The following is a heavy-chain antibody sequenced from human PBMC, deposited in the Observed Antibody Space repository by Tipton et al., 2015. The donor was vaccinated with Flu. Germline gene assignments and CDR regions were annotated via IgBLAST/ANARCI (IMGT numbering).Heavy chain of an antibody. CDR3: ARRVVPRYCSRGSCYSESDWYFDH. Sequence: VQLVQSGAEVKKPGESLKISCKGSGYSFTSYWIGWVRQMPGKGLEWMGIIYPGDSDTRYSPSFQGQVTISADKSISTAYLQWSSLKASDTAMYYCARRVVPRYCSRGSCYSESDWYFDHWGRGTLVTVAS. CDR1: GYSFTSYW. D-gene: IGHD2-15*01. V-gene: IGHV5-51*03. J-gene: IGHJ2*01. CDR2: IYPGDSDT.